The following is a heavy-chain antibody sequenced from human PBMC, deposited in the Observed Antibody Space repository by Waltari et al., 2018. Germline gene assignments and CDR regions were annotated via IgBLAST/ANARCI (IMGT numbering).Heavy chain of an antibody. CDR2: MNPNSGNT. CDR1: GYTFTSYD. D-gene: IGHD3-10*01. CDR3: ARGSGRLWFGELLNAFDI. V-gene: IGHV1-8*01. Sequence: QVQLVQSGAEVKKPGASVKVSCKASGYTFTSYDINWVRQATGQGLEWMGWMNPNSGNTGYAQKFQGRVTMTRNTSRSTAYMELSSLRSEDTAVYYCARGSGRLWFGELLNAFDIWGQGTMVTVSS. J-gene: IGHJ3*02.